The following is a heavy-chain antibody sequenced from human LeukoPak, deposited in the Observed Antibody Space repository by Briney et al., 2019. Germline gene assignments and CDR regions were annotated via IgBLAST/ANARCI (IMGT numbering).Heavy chain of an antibody. CDR1: GGSISSYY. CDR2: IYYSGST. J-gene: IGHJ4*02. CDR3: ARVGGYDGGDFDY. Sequence: SETLFLTCTVSGGSISSYYWSWIRQPPGKGLEWIGYIYYSGSTNYNPSLKSRVTISVDTSKNQFSLKLSSVTAADTAVYYCARVGGYDGGDFDYWGQGTLVTVSS. D-gene: IGHD5-12*01. V-gene: IGHV4-59*01.